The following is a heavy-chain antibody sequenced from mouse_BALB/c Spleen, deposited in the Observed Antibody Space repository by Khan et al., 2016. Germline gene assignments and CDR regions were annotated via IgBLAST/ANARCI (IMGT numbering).Heavy chain of an antibody. J-gene: IGHJ2*01. Sequence: QVQLQQSGAELMKPGASVKISCKATGYTFSTYWLEWIKQRPGHGLEWIGDILPGSGSINFNERFKDKVTFTADTSSNTAYMHLSSLTSEDSAGYYCARGNDWGQGTTLTVSS. CDR3: ARGND. V-gene: IGHV1-9*01. CDR2: ILPGSGSI. CDR1: GYTFSTYW.